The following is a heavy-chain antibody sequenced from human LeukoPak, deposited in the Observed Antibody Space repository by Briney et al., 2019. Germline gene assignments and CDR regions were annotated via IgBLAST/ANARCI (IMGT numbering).Heavy chain of an antibody. CDR1: GYTFTGYY. D-gene: IGHD6-19*01. CDR2: INPNSGDT. V-gene: IGHV1-2*02. Sequence: ASVKVSCKASGYTFTGYYMHWVRQAPGQGLEWMGWINPNSGDTNYAQKFQGRVTMTRDTSISTAYMELSRLRSDDTAVYYCARGYSSGWYGYWGQGTLVTVSS. CDR3: ARGYSSGWYGY. J-gene: IGHJ4*02.